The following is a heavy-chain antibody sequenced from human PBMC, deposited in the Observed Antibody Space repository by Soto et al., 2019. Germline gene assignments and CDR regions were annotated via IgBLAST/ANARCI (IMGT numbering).Heavy chain of an antibody. J-gene: IGHJ4*02. CDR2: IYWDDDK. CDR3: AHYRMSADYMYYFDY. Sequence: QITLKESGPTLVKPTQTLTLTCTFSGFSLSTSGVGVGWIRQPPGKALEWLALIYWDDDKRYSPSLNSRLTITKNTSKTQLVLTIPTMDPVDTATYYCAHYRMSADYMYYFDYWGQGTLVTVSS. V-gene: IGHV2-5*02. D-gene: IGHD4-4*01. CDR1: GFSLSTSGVG.